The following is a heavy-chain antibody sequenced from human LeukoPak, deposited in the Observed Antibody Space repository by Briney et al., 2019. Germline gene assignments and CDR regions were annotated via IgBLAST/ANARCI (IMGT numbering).Heavy chain of an antibody. D-gene: IGHD3-10*01. J-gene: IGHJ4*02. V-gene: IGHV4-59*08. CDR3: ARHEFDSGSLPYFHY. CDR2: IYYSGST. CDR1: GGSIKGYY. Sequence: SETLSLTCTDSGGSIKGYYWSWIRQPPGKGLEWIGYIYYSGSTNYNPSLKSRVTISVDTSKNQFSLKLSAVTAADTAVYYCARHEFDSGSLPYFHYWGQGSLVTVSS.